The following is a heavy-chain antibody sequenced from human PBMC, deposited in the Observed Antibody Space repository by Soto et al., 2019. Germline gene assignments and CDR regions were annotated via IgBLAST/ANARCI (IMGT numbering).Heavy chain of an antibody. CDR1: GYTFTSYG. V-gene: IGHV1-18*01. J-gene: IGHJ4*02. CDR3: ARDASVGLNDY. Sequence: QVQLVQSGAEVKKPGASVKVSCKASGYTFTSYGISWVRQAPGQGLEWMGWISSYNGNTKYAQKLQGRVIMTTDTSTRTAYMELRRLRSDEKAVYYCARDASVGLNDYWGQGTLVTVSS. D-gene: IGHD1-26*01. CDR2: ISSYNGNT.